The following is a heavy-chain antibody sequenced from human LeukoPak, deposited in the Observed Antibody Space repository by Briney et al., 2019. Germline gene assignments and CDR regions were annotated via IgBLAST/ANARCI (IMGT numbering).Heavy chain of an antibody. D-gene: IGHD3-10*01. V-gene: IGHV3-NL1*01. J-gene: IGHJ4*02. Sequence: GGFLRLSCVASGFPFDSYAMNWVRQAPGKGLEWVSFISFSGHVIYIAESVKGRFTISRDNSKNTLYLEMNNLRPADTGVYYCANDHFGSGSWDYWGRGTLVTVSS. CDR1: GFPFDSYA. CDR2: ISFSGHVI. CDR3: ANDHFGSGSWDY.